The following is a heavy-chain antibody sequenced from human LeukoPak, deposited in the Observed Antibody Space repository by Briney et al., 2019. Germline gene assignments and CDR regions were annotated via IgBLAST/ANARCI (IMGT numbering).Heavy chain of an antibody. CDR3: ARGLRYCSGGSCYSWFDP. D-gene: IGHD2-15*01. CDR1: GYTFTDYY. Sequence: ASVKVSCKASGYTFTDYYMHWVRQAPGQGLEWMGWINPKSGGTKYAQKFQGRVTMTRDTSISTAYMELSRLGSDDTAVYYCARGLRYCSGGSCYSWFDPWGQGTLVTVSS. V-gene: IGHV1-2*02. J-gene: IGHJ5*02. CDR2: INPKSGGT.